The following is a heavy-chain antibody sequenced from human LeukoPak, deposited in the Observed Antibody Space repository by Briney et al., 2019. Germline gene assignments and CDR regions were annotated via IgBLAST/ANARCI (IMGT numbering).Heavy chain of an antibody. J-gene: IGHJ4*02. V-gene: IGHV3-30*18. Sequence: QTGGSLRLSCAASGFTFSNAWMSWVRQAPGKGLEWVAVISYDGSNKYYAGSVKGRFTISRDNSKNTLYLQTNSLRAEDTAVYYCAKDRGYYDSSGYWEVWGQGTLVTVSS. CDR2: ISYDGSNK. CDR3: AKDRGYYDSSGYWEV. D-gene: IGHD3-22*01. CDR1: GFTFSNAW.